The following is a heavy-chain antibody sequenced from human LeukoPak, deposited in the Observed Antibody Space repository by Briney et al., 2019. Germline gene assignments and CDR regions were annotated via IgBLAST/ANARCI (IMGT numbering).Heavy chain of an antibody. CDR2: IIPIFGIE. CDR3: ARVSEGPFDI. J-gene: IGHJ3*02. CDR1: GGTFTSYT. V-gene: IGHV1-69*02. Sequence: SVKVSCKASGGTFTSYTISWVRQAPGQGLEWMGRIIPIFGIENYAQKFQGRVTITGDKSTSTAYMELSSLRSEDTAVYYCARVSEGPFDIWGQGKMVIVSS.